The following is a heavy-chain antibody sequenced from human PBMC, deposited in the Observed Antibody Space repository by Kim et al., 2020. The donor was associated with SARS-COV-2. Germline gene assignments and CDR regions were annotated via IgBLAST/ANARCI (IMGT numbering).Heavy chain of an antibody. CDR1: GFTFRSNV. V-gene: IGHV3-23*01. CDR3: ARAPSRSTTTYFDY. CDR2: ISGSGDST. Sequence: GGSLRLSCAASGFTFRSNVMSWVRQAPGKGLEWVSTISGSGDSTYYADSVKGRFTVSRHNSENTLYLQMGSLTAEDTAAYYCARAPSRSTTTYFDYWGQG. J-gene: IGHJ4*02.